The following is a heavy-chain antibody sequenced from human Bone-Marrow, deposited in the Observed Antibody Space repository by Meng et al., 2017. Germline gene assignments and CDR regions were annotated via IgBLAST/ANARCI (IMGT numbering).Heavy chain of an antibody. Sequence: GESLKISCAASGFTVSSNYMSWVRQAPGKGLEWVSVIYSGGSTYYADSVKGRFTISRHNSKNTLYLQMNSLRAEDTAVYYCARRRKDYGDYVPYYYGMDVWGQGTTVTVSS. CDR1: GFTVSSNY. V-gene: IGHV3-53*04. CDR3: ARRRKDYGDYVPYYYGMDV. CDR2: IYSGGST. D-gene: IGHD4-17*01. J-gene: IGHJ6*02.